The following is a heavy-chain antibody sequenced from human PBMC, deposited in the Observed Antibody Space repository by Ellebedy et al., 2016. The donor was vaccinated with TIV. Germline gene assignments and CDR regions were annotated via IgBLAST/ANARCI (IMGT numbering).Heavy chain of an antibody. Sequence: GGSLRLXXSASGFTFSSYAMHWVRQAPGKGLEYVSAISSNGGSTYYADSVKGRFTISRDNSKNTLYLQMSSLRAEDTAVYYCVKEGRPLEYGSAKEAFDIWGQGTMVTVSS. CDR2: ISSNGGST. CDR3: VKEGRPLEYGSAKEAFDI. D-gene: IGHD3-10*01. CDR1: GFTFSSYA. V-gene: IGHV3-64D*06. J-gene: IGHJ3*02.